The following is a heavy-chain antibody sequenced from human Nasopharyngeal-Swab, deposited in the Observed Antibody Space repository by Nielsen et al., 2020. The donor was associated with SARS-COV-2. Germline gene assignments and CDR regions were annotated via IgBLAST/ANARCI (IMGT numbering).Heavy chain of an antibody. D-gene: IGHD3-3*01. CDR3: ASSVPAITIFGVVIPSQFDY. J-gene: IGHJ4*02. Sequence: GESLKISCAASGFTFSYYWMSWVRQAPGKGLEWVANIKQDGSEKYYVDSVKGRFTISRDNAKNSLYLQMNSLRDEDTAVYYCASSVPAITIFGVVIPSQFDYWGQGTLVTVSS. V-gene: IGHV3-7*01. CDR2: IKQDGSEK. CDR1: GFTFSYYW.